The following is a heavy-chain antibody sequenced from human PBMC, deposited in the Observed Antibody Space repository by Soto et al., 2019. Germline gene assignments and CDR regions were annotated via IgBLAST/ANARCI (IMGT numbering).Heavy chain of an antibody. J-gene: IGHJ6*02. CDR3: ATRIAVEGYYYYYGMDV. CDR2: IIPIFGTA. D-gene: IGHD6-19*01. CDR1: GGTFSSYA. Sequence: SVKVSCKASGGTFSSYAISWVRQAPGQGLEWMGGIIPIFGTANYAQKFQGRVTITADESTSTAYMELSSLRSEDTAVYYCATRIAVEGYYYYYGMDVWGQGTTVTVSS. V-gene: IGHV1-69*13.